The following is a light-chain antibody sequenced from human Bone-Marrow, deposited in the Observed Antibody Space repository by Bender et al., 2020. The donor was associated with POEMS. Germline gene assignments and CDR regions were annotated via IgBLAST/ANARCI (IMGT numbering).Light chain of an antibody. CDR2: INT. J-gene: IGLJ2*01. CDR1: TSNIGTNH. Sequence: QSVLTQPPSASGTPGQRVTISCSGSTSNIGTNHVHWYQQLPGMAPKLLISINTQRPSGVPDRFSGSKSGTSASLTIAGLRSEDEADYYCATWDDRLDGPIFGGGTRLTVL. CDR3: ATWDDRLDGPI. V-gene: IGLV1-47*01.